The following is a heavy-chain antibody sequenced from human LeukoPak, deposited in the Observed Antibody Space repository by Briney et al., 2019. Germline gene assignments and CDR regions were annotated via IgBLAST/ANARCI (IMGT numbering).Heavy chain of an antibody. CDR2: IYYSGST. D-gene: IGHD6-19*01. CDR3: ARHEAVALYYFDY. Sequence: SETLSLTCTDSGGSVSSGSYYWSWIRQPPGKGLEWIGYIYYSGSTNYNPSLKSRVTISVDTSKNQFSLKLSSVTAADTAVYYCARHEAVALYYFDYWGQGTLVTVSS. CDR1: GGSVSSGSYY. J-gene: IGHJ4*02. V-gene: IGHV4-61*01.